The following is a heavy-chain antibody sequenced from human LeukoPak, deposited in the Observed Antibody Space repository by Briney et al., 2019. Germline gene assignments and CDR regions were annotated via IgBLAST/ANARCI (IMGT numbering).Heavy chain of an antibody. V-gene: IGHV3-48*01. CDR2: ISSTSSVI. CDR1: GFTFSSYS. CDR3: ARESCSGGSCDESMDV. Sequence: GGALRLSCAASGFTFSSYSMNWVRQAPGKGLEWVSYISSTSSVIYYADSVKGRFTISRDNAKNSLYLQMNSLRAEDTAVYYCARESCSGGSCDESMDVWGKGTTVTVSS. J-gene: IGHJ6*03. D-gene: IGHD2-15*01.